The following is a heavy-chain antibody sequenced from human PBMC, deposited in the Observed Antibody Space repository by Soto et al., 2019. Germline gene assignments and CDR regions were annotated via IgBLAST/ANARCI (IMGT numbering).Heavy chain of an antibody. Sequence: QVQLVQSGAEVSKPGASVKLSCKASGYTFTSCFIHWVRQAPGQGLEWMGIINPSGGSPGYAQKFQGRVTMTSDTSTSTVYMEVSSLRSDDTAVYYCAREYLTSHDYWGQGTLVTVSS. V-gene: IGHV1-46*01. D-gene: IGHD3-9*01. CDR2: INPSGGSP. CDR1: GYTFTSCF. J-gene: IGHJ4*02. CDR3: AREYLTSHDY.